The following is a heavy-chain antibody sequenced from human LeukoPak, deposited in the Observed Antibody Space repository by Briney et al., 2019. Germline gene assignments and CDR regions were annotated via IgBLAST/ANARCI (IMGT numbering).Heavy chain of an antibody. Sequence: ASVKVSCKASGYTFTSYGISWVRQAPGQGLEWMGWISAYNGNTNYAQNLQGRVAMTADTSTSTAYMELRSLRSDDTAVYYCARSYYYDSSGYYYSYFDYWGQGTLVTVSS. D-gene: IGHD3-22*01. CDR3: ARSYYYDSSGYYYSYFDY. V-gene: IGHV1-18*01. CDR2: ISAYNGNT. CDR1: GYTFTSYG. J-gene: IGHJ4*02.